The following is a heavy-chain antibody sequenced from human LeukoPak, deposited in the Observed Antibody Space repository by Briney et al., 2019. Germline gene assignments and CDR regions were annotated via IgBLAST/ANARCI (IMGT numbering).Heavy chain of an antibody. CDR2: IYYSGST. Sequence: MASETLSLTCTVSGGSISSYYWSWIRQPPGKGLDWIGYIYYSGSTNYNPSLESRVTISVDTSKNQFSLKLSSVTAADTAVYYCARGHYEFGELANWFDPWGQGTLVTVSS. CDR3: ARGHYEFGELANWFDP. V-gene: IGHV4-59*01. D-gene: IGHD3-10*01. J-gene: IGHJ5*02. CDR1: GGSISSYY.